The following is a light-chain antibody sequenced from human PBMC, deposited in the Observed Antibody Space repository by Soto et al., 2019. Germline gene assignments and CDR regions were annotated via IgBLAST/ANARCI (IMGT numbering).Light chain of an antibody. CDR1: QSVATN. J-gene: IGKJ1*01. CDR3: QQYNDWPQT. Sequence: ETVMTQSPATLSVSPGERVTLSCRASQSVATNLAWYQQRPGQAPRLLIYGASKRAIGLPARFSGSGSGTEFTLTISSLQSEDFAVYYCQQYNDWPQTLGQGTKVDIK. CDR2: GAS. V-gene: IGKV3-15*01.